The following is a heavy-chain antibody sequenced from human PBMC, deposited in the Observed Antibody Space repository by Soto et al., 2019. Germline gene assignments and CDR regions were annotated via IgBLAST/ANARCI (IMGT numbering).Heavy chain of an antibody. V-gene: IGHV3-33*01. J-gene: IGHJ6*02. CDR3: ARDLAAANLSYYYDGMDG. Sequence: QVQLVESGGGVVQPGGSLRLSCAASGFTFSSYGMHWVRQAPGKGLEWVAVIWHDGSNKYYADSVKGRFTISRDNSKNTLSLQRNSRRAADTAVYYCARDLAAANLSYYYDGMDGWGQGTTVTVSS. D-gene: IGHD6-13*01. CDR2: IWHDGSNK. CDR1: GFTFSSYG.